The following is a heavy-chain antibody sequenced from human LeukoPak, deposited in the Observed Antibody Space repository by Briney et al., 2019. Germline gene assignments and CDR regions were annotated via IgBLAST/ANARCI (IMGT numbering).Heavy chain of an antibody. D-gene: IGHD1-1*01. V-gene: IGHV3-53*04. CDR1: GFTFSSYA. J-gene: IGHJ6*02. CDR3: AMNANYYYYGMDV. CDR2: IYSGGST. Sequence: GGSLRLSCAASGFTFSSYAMSWVRQAPGKGLEWVSVIYSGGSTYYADSVKGRLTISRHNSKNTLYLQMNSLRAEDTAVYYCAMNANYYYYGMDVWGQGTTVTVSS.